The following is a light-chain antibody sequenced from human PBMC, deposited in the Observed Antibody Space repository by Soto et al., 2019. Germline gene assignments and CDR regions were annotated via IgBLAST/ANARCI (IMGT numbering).Light chain of an antibody. CDR2: LNSDGSH. CDR3: QTWGTGIQG. CDR1: SGHSSYA. J-gene: IGLJ2*01. Sequence: QPVLTQSPSASASLGASVKLTCTLSSGHSSYAIAWHQQQPEKAPRYLMKLNSDGSHTKGDGIPDRFSGSSSGAERYLTISSLQSEEEADYYCQTWGTGIQGFGGGTKLTVL. V-gene: IGLV4-69*01.